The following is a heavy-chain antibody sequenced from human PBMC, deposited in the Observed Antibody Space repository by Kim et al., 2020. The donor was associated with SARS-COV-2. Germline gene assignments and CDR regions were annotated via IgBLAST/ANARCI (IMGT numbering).Heavy chain of an antibody. J-gene: IGHJ4*02. V-gene: IGHV3-49*02. CDR3: TRDLGSYGSGSYSVDFDY. Sequence: KGRFTISRDESKSIAYLQMNSLKTEDAAVYYCTRDLGSYGSGSYSVDFDYWGQGTLVTVSS. D-gene: IGHD3-10*01.